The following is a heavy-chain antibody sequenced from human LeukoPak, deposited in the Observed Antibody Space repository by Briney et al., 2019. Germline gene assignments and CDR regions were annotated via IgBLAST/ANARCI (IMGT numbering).Heavy chain of an antibody. V-gene: IGHV1-24*01. CDR2: FDPEDGET. D-gene: IGHD3-3*01. Sequence: ASVKVSCKVSGYTLTELSMHWVRQAPGKGLEWMGGFDPEDGETIYAQKFQGRVTITRNTSISTAYMELSSLRSEDTAVYYCARGGYYDFWSGYRGPYFDYWGQGTLVTVSS. CDR3: ARGGYYDFWSGYRGPYFDY. CDR1: GYTLTELS. J-gene: IGHJ4*02.